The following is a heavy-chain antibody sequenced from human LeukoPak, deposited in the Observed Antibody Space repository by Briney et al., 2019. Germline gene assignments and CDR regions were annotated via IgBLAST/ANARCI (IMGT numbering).Heavy chain of an antibody. CDR1: GFTFSSYG. D-gene: IGHD3-10*01. Sequence: PGGPLRLSCAASGFTFSSYGMHWVRQAPGKGLEWVAVISYDGSNKYYADSVKGRFTISRDNSKNTLYLQMNSLRAEDTAVYYCAKDQDGSGPSNYNWFDPWGQGTLVTVSS. CDR3: AKDQDGSGPSNYNWFDP. V-gene: IGHV3-30*18. CDR2: ISYDGSNK. J-gene: IGHJ5*02.